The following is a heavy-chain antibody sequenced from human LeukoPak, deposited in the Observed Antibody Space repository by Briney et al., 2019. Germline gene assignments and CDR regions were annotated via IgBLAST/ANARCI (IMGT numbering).Heavy chain of an antibody. CDR2: IYHSGRS. J-gene: IGHJ4*02. D-gene: IGHD5-24*01. CDR3: ARDRDGYNPFDY. Sequence: SETLSLTCTVSRGSISSGDYYWSWIRQPPGKGLEYIGHIYHSGRSYYNPSLKSRFTISADTSKNQFSLKLSSVTAADTAVYYCARDRDGYNPFDYWGQGTLVTVSS. V-gene: IGHV4-30-4*01. CDR1: RGSISSGDYY.